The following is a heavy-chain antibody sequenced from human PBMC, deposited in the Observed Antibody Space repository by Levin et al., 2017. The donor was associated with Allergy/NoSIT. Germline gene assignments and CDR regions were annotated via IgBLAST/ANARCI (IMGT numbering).Heavy chain of an antibody. J-gene: IGHJ6*02. Sequence: PGESLKISCAASGFTFSRYWIHWVRQAPGKGLVWVSRLNGDGSSTNYADSVKGRFTISRDNSKNTVYLQMNTLRDEDTAVYYCARDTAYGMDVWGQGTTVTVSS. V-gene: IGHV3-74*01. CDR3: ARDTAYGMDV. CDR2: LNGDGSST. D-gene: IGHD5-18*01. CDR1: GFTFSRYW.